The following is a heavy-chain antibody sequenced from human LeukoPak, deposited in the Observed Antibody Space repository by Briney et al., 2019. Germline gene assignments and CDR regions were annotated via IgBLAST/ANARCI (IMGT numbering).Heavy chain of an antibody. V-gene: IGHV4-61*02. CDR3: ARLHDSSGYYRNDY. D-gene: IGHD3-22*01. CDR1: GGSVSSGSYY. J-gene: IGHJ4*02. CDR2: IYTSGST. Sequence: PSETLSLTCAVSGGSVSSGSYYWSWIRQPAGKGLEWIGRIYTSGSTNYSPSLASRVTMSRDTSKNQFSLKLSSVTAADTAVYYCARLHDSSGYYRNDYWGQGTLVTVSS.